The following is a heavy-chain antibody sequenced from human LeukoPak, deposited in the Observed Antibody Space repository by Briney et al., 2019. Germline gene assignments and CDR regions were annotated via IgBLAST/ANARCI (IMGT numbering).Heavy chain of an antibody. V-gene: IGHV4-59*01. CDR3: ARADLDSSGYYYSTNYYFDY. CDR1: GGSFSGYY. D-gene: IGHD3-22*01. J-gene: IGHJ4*02. CDR2: IYYSGST. Sequence: SETLSLTCAVYGGSFSGYYWSWIRQPPGKGLEWIGYIYYSGSTNYNPSLKSRVTISVDTSKNQFSLKLSSVTAADTAVYYCARADLDSSGYYYSTNYYFDYWGQGTLVTVSS.